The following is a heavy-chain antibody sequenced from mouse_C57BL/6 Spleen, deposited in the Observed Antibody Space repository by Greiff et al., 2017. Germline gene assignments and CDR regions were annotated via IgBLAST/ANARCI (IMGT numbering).Heavy chain of an antibody. V-gene: IGHV5-17*01. CDR2: ISSGSSTI. Sequence: EVKLMESGGGLVKPGGSLKLSCAASGFTFSDYGMHWVRQAPEKGLEWVAYISSGSSTICYADTVKGRFTISSDNAKNTLFLQMTSLRSEDTAMYYCARPGSIYGMDYWGQGTSVTVSS. CDR1: GFTFSDYG. CDR3: ARPGSIYGMDY. J-gene: IGHJ4*01.